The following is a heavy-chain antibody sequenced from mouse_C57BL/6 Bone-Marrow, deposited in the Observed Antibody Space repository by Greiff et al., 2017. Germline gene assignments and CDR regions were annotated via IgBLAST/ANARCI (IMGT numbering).Heavy chain of an antibody. D-gene: IGHD2-3*01. CDR3: ARSDDSYSYWYFDI. V-gene: IGHV1-81*01. CDR2: IYPRSGNT. CDR1: GYTFTSYG. J-gene: IGHJ1*03. Sequence: QVQLQQSGAELARPGASVKLSCKASGYTFTSYGISWVKQRTGQGLEWIGEIYPRSGNTYYNEKFKGKATLTADKSSSTAYMELRSLTSEDSAVYFCARSDDSYSYWYFDIWGTGTTVTVSS.